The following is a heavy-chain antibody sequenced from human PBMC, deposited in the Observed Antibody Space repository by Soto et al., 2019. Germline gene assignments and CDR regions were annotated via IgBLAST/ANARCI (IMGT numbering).Heavy chain of an antibody. CDR1: GGSISTGVWY. CDR3: ARASAGGTRWFAS. Sequence: SETLSLTCSVSGGSISTGVWYWSWVREHPGKGLEWIGDIYYRGTTSYNPSLGSRVTISRDTSKNQVSLKVNSVTAADTAVYYCARASAGGTRWFASWGQGIRVTVSS. V-gene: IGHV4-31*03. J-gene: IGHJ5*01. CDR2: IYYRGTT. D-gene: IGHD6-13*01.